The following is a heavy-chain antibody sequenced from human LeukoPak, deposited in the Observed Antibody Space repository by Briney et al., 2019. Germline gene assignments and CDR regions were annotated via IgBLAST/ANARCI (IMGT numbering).Heavy chain of an antibody. CDR1: GFTFSSYW. V-gene: IGHV3-23*01. J-gene: IGHJ4*02. Sequence: GGSLRLSCAASGFTFSSYWMSWVRQAPGKGLEWVSGISTGGTGTYYADSVKGRFTISRDNSKNTLYLQMNSLTAEDTAVYYCAKGDTLVRGPTDYWGQGTLVTVSS. CDR3: AKGDTLVRGPTDY. CDR2: ISTGGTGT. D-gene: IGHD3-10*01.